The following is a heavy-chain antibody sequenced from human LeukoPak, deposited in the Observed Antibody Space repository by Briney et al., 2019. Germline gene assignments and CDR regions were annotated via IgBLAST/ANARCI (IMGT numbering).Heavy chain of an antibody. CDR2: ISGRRHYT. CDR1: GFTFSSYA. D-gene: IGHD2-21*02. J-gene: IGHJ4*02. CDR3: AKRRVTRSPYFDY. Sequence: GGSLRLSCASSGFTFSSYAMSLVRQAPGRGLELVSVISGRRHYTPYADSVKGQVTGPRHNSKHPMYLHMSSLRLDDTAVYFCAKRRVTRSPYFDYWGPGCLVIVSS. V-gene: IGHV3-23*01.